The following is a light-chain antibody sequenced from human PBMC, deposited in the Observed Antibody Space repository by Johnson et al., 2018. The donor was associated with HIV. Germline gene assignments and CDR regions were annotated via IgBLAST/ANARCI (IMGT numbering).Light chain of an antibody. CDR2: DNN. CDR3: GTWDSSLSAYV. Sequence: QPVLTQPPSVSAAPGQKVTISCSGSSSNIGNNYVSWYQQLPGTAPKLLIYDNNKRPSGIPDQFSGSKSGTSATLGITGLQTGDEADYYCGTWDSSLSAYVFGTGTKVTGL. J-gene: IGLJ1*01. V-gene: IGLV1-51*01. CDR1: SSNIGNNY.